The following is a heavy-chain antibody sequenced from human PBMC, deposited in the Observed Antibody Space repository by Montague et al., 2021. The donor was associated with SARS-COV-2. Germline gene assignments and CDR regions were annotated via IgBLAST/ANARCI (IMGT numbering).Heavy chain of an antibody. V-gene: IGHV4-4*02. J-gene: IGHJ6*02. CDR2: IYQSGST. CDR1: GDSITTTNW. CDR3: ARVRYYGSGTSLGMDV. Sequence: SETLSLTCAVSGDSITTTNWWSWVRQPPGKGLEWIGEIYQSGSTNYNPSLKSRVTISVDTSKNQFSLKLSSVTAADTAVYYCARVRYYGSGTSLGMDVWGQGTTVTVSS. D-gene: IGHD3-10*01.